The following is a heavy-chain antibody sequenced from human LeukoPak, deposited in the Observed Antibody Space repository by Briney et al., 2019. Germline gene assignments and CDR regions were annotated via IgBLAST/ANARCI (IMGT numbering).Heavy chain of an antibody. V-gene: IGHV4-34*01. CDR2: INHSGST. J-gene: IGHJ4*02. CDR3: ARGLVRVVGATFFDY. Sequence: SETLSLTCTVSGGSISSYYWSWIRQPPGKGLEWIGEINHSGSTNYNPSLKSRVTISVDTSKNQFSLKLSSVTAADTAVYYCARGLVRVVGATFFDYWGQGTLVTVSS. D-gene: IGHD1-26*01. CDR1: GGSISSYY.